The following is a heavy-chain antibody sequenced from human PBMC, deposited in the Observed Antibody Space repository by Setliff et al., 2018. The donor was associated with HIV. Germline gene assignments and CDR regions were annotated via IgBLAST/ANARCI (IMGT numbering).Heavy chain of an antibody. D-gene: IGHD6-13*01. Sequence: PGESLKISCKGSGYSFTTFWIAWARQMPGKGLEWMGIIYPGDSDAKYNPSFQGQVTISADKSISTAYLQWSNLKASDTAMYYCARGATGNLEALDIWGQGTMVTVSS. CDR3: ARGATGNLEALDI. J-gene: IGHJ3*02. V-gene: IGHV5-51*01. CDR2: IYPGDSDA. CDR1: GYSFTTFW.